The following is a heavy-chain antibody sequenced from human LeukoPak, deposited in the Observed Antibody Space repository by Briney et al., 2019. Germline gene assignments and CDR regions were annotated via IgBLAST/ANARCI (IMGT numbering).Heavy chain of an antibody. CDR3: ASAKGYTSSYSFDY. V-gene: IGHV3-48*04. D-gene: IGHD5-24*01. Sequence: GGSLRLSCAASGFTFNNYAMNWVRQTPGGRREWVSLIGISSGPLLYADAVKGRFTISRDNAKASVYLQMTSLRAEDTDVYYCASAKGYTSSYSFDYWGQGILVTVSS. CDR2: IGISSGPL. CDR1: GFTFNNYA. J-gene: IGHJ4*02.